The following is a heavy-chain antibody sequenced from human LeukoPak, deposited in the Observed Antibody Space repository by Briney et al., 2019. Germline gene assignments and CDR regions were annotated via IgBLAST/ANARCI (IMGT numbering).Heavy chain of an antibody. J-gene: IGHJ4*02. D-gene: IGHD3-22*01. Sequence: GGSLRLSCAASRFTFSNYGVNWVRQAPGKGLEWVSYINSRSSTIYYADSVRGRFTISRDSAKNSLYLQMNSLKAEDTAIYYCAKAGAYSNGYHEYPNYVDYWGQGTLVTVSS. CDR1: RFTFSNYG. CDR2: INSRSSTI. V-gene: IGHV3-48*01. CDR3: AKAGAYSNGYHEYPNYVDY.